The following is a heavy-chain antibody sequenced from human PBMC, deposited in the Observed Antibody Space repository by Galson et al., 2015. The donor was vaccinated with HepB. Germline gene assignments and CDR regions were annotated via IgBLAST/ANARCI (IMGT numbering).Heavy chain of an antibody. CDR2: IDPSDSYT. CDR1: GYSFTSYW. J-gene: IGHJ3*02. Sequence: QSGAEVKKPGESLRISCKGSGYSFTSYWISWVRQMPGKGLEWMGRIDPSDSYTNYSPSFQGHVTISADKSISTAYLQWSSLKASDTAMYYCARHGEVVTTPTDAFDIWGQGTMITVSS. V-gene: IGHV5-10-1*01. D-gene: IGHD3-22*01. CDR3: ARHGEVVTTPTDAFDI.